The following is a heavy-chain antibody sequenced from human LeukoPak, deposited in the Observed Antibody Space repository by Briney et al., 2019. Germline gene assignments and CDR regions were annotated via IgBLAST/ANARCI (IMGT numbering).Heavy chain of an antibody. CDR2: INPNSGGT. J-gene: IGHJ5*02. Sequence: ASVKVSCKSSGYTFTGYYMHWVRQAPGQGLEWMGWINPNSGGTSYAQKFQGRVTMTRDTSISTAYMELSRLRSDDTAVYYCARVYGSGFNWFDPWGQGTLVTVSS. CDR3: ARVYGSGFNWFDP. V-gene: IGHV1-2*02. D-gene: IGHD3-10*01. CDR1: GYTFTGYY.